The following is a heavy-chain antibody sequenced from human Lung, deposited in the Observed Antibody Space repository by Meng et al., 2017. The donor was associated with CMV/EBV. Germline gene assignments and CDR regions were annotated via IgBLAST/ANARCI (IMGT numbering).Heavy chain of an antibody. CDR1: GYSVSGKY. CDR3: VADSITSPNLDF. CDR2: IFLDGKT. J-gene: IGHJ4*02. V-gene: IGHV3-66*01. D-gene: IGHD2-21*01. Sequence: EVQLVESXXGLVQSGGSLRFSCAASGYSVSGKYMSWVRQAPGKGLEWISIIFLDGKTYYVDSVRGRFVISRDNSKNIMDLQMNSLRVEDTAVYYCVADSITSPNLDFWGRGTLVTVSS.